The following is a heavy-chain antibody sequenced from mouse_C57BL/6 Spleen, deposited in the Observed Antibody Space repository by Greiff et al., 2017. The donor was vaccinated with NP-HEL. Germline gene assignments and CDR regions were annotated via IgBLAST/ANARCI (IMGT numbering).Heavy chain of an antibody. Sequence: QVQLQQPGAELVKPGSSVKLSCKASGYTFTSYWMHWVKQRPIQGLEWIGNIDPSDSETHYNQKFKDKATLTVDKSSSTAYMQLSSLTSEDSAVYYCARSSRYYAMDYWGQGTSVTVYS. D-gene: IGHD1-1*01. CDR2: IDPSDSET. CDR3: ARSSRYYAMDY. V-gene: IGHV1-52*01. J-gene: IGHJ4*01. CDR1: GYTFTSYW.